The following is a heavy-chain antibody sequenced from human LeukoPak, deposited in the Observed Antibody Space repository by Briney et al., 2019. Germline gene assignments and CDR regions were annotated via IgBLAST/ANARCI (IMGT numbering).Heavy chain of an antibody. CDR1: GFTFSSYA. CDR3: ARDPGTTRAKRAFDI. J-gene: IGHJ3*02. CDR2: ISYDGSNK. V-gene: IGHV3-30-3*01. D-gene: IGHD1-7*01. Sequence: PGGSLRLSCAASGFTFSSYAMHWVRQAPGKGLEWVAVISYDGSNKYYADSVKGRFTISRDNSKNTLYLQMNSLRAEDTAVYYCARDPGTTRAKRAFDIWGQGPMVTVSS.